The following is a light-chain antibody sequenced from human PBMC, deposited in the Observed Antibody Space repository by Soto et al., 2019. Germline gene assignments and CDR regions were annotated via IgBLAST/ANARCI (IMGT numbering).Light chain of an antibody. Sequence: IQMTQSPSSLSASVGDGVTIPXXASKNISRCLNWYQQKPGQAPQLXIYAASSLQRGVPSRFSGSGSGTDFTFTISSLQPEDIATYYCPHYASLPLTFGPGTKV. J-gene: IGKJ1*01. CDR3: PHYASLPLT. V-gene: IGKV1-33*01. CDR1: KNISRC. CDR2: AAS.